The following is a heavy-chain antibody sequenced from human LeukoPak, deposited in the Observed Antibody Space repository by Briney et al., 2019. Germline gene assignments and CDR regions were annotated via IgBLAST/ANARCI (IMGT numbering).Heavy chain of an antibody. CDR2: VQNDGSDK. V-gene: IGHV3-30*02. D-gene: IGHD1-1*01. J-gene: IGHJ4*02. Sequence: QPGGSLRLSCAASGFTFSNYGMHWVRQTPGKGLEWVAFVQNDGSDKFFADSVKGRFTVSRDNSKNTLYLQMNSLRADDTAVYYCAKERQLEPFDCWGQGTLVTVSS. CDR3: AKERQLEPFDC. CDR1: GFTFSNYG.